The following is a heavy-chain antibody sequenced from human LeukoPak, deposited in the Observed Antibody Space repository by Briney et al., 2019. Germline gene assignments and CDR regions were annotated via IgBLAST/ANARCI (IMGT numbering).Heavy chain of an antibody. Sequence: GRSLRLSCAASGLTFYVFAMHWVREAPGKGLWRVSGITCNSGSIAYTDYVKGRFTFSRDNAKNSLYLQVNSLRSEDTALYYCAAGAGITRYWGQGTLVTVAS. J-gene: IGHJ4*02. CDR2: ITCNSGSI. D-gene: IGHD3-10*01. V-gene: IGHV3-9*01. CDR1: GLTFYVFA. CDR3: AAGAGITRY.